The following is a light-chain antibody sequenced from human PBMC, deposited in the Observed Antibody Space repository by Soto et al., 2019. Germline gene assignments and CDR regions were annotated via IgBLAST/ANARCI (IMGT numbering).Light chain of an antibody. CDR1: QTLSTY. CDR3: QQRYNWPLT. J-gene: IGKJ1*01. Sequence: EIVLTQSPATLSLSPGDRATLSCRASQTLSTYVAWYQQKPGQAPRLLIYDASNRATGIPARFSGSGSGADFTLTISSLEPEDFAVYYCQQRYNWPLTFGLGTKVEI. V-gene: IGKV3-11*01. CDR2: DAS.